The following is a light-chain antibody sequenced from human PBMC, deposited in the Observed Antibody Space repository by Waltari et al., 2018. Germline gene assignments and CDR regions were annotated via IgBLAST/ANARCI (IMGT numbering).Light chain of an antibody. CDR1: QTISTL. V-gene: IGKV1-39*01. CDR3: QQTYRTPPYT. J-gene: IGKJ2*01. CDR2: GAP. Sequence: DIQMTQSPSSLSASEGDGVNITCRASQTISTLLNWYQHQPGKAPTLLIYGAPILQSGVPSRFSGSGFGTDFTLTITNVQPEDFATYYCQQTYRTPPYTFGQGTKLEIK.